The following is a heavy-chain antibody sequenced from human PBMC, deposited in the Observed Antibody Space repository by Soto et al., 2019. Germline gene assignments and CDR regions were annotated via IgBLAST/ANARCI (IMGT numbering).Heavy chain of an antibody. J-gene: IGHJ5*02. CDR2: IYYSGST. Sequence: SETLSLTCTVSGGSISSSSYYLGWIRQPPGKGLEWIGSIYYSGSTYYNPSLKSRVTISVDTSKNQFSLKLSSVTAADTAVYYCARGGSSSWGGWFDPWGQGTLVTVSS. V-gene: IGHV4-39*01. D-gene: IGHD6-13*01. CDR1: GGSISSSSYY. CDR3: ARGGSSSWGGWFDP.